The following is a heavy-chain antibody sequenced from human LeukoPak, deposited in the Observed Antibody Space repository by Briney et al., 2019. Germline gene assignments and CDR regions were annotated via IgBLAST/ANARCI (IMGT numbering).Heavy chain of an antibody. J-gene: IGHJ4*02. V-gene: IGHV3-64D*09. Sequence: GGSLRLSCSASGFTFSSFAMHWVRQAPGEGLEYVAAISRNGGSTYYADSVKGRFTISRDNSKNTLYLQMSSLRAEDTAVYLCVKDLRSDFMGVLSRYLSYWGQGTLVTVSS. CDR2: ISRNGGST. CDR1: GFTFSSFA. D-gene: IGHD2/OR15-2a*01. CDR3: VKDLRSDFMGVLSRYLSY.